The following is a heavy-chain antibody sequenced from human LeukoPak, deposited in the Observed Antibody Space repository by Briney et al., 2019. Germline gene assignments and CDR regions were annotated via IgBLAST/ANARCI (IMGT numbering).Heavy chain of an antibody. Sequence: GGSLRLSCAASGFTFSSYSMNWVRQAPGKGLEWVSYISSSSSTIYYADSVKGRFTISRDNAKNPLYLQMNSLRDEDTAVYYCARERYFDWLYYYYYYYGMDVWGQGTTVTVSS. CDR3: ARERYFDWLYYYYYYYGMDV. D-gene: IGHD3-9*01. V-gene: IGHV3-48*02. CDR1: GFTFSSYS. CDR2: ISSSSSTI. J-gene: IGHJ6*02.